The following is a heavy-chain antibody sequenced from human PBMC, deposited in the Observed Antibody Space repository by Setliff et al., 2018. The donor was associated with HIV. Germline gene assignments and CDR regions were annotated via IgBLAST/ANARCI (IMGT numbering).Heavy chain of an antibody. D-gene: IGHD3-10*01. CDR2: IYYTGTT. CDR1: DDSISSYY. CDR3: ARDLSPYGSGDPYYYYGMDV. J-gene: IGHJ6*02. Sequence: PSETLSLTCTVSDDSISSYYWSWIRQPPGKGLEWIGYIYYTGTTKYNPSLKSRVTISIDTSKNQFSLKLTSVTAADTAVYYCARDLSPYGSGDPYYYYGMDVWGQGTTVTVSS. V-gene: IGHV4-59*01.